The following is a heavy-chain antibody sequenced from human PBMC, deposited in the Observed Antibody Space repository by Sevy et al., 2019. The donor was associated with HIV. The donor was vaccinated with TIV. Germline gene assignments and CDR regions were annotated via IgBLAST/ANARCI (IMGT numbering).Heavy chain of an antibody. V-gene: IGHV1-2*06. Sequence: ASVKVSCKASGYTFNAYFMHWVRQAPGQGLEWMGRINPNSGDTTYAQKCQGRVTMSRDTSISTAYMELHRLTSDDTAVYYCARAYYYDSSAYRFDDWGQGTLVTVSS. D-gene: IGHD3-22*01. CDR1: GYTFNAYF. CDR3: ARAYYYDSSAYRFDD. J-gene: IGHJ4*02. CDR2: INPNSGDT.